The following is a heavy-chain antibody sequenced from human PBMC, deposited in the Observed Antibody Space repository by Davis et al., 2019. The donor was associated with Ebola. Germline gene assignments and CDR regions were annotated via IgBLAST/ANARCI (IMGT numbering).Heavy chain of an antibody. J-gene: IGHJ4*02. CDR1: GGSFSGYY. CDR3: ARGAAVLWQNSFDY. D-gene: IGHD3-10*01. Sequence: PSETLSLTCAVYGGSFSGYYWSWIRQPPGKGLEWIGEINHSGSTNYNPSLKSRVTISVDTSKNQFSLKLSSVTAADTAVYYCARGAAVLWQNSFDYWGQGTLVTVSS. CDR2: INHSGST. V-gene: IGHV4-34*01.